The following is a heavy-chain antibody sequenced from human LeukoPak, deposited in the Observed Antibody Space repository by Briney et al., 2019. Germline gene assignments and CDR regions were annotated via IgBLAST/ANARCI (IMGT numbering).Heavy chain of an antibody. V-gene: IGHV3-30*18. D-gene: IGHD6-19*01. CDR2: ISFDGTNK. J-gene: IGHJ4*02. CDR3: AKWERMGSGPPIDY. Sequence: GGSLRLSCVTSGFAFSSFNMNWVRQAPGKGLEWVAIISFDGTNKYYADSVKGRFTISRDNSKNTLYLQMNSLRAEDTAVYFCAKWERMGSGPPIDYWGQGTLVTVSS. CDR1: GFAFSSFN.